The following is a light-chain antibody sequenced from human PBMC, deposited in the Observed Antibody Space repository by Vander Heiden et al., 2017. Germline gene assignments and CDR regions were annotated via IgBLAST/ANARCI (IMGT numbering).Light chain of an antibody. Sequence: DIKLPHPPSSLSTSIGDRVTISCRASQSISSHLSWYQQKPGEAPKLLIYAAFSLKSGVPSRFSGSGSGTDFTLTITSLQPEDFATYYCQHSYTPPYTFGQGTKLEIK. CDR1: QSISSH. CDR3: QHSYTPPYT. V-gene: IGKV1-39*01. J-gene: IGKJ2*01. CDR2: AAF.